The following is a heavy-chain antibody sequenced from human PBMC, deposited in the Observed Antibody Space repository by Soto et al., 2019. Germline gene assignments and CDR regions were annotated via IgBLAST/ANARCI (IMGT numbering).Heavy chain of an antibody. V-gene: IGHV4-30-2*02. Sequence: SETLSLTCAVSGGSISSGGYSWSWIRQPPGKGLEWIGYIYHSGSTYYNPSLKSRVTISVDTSKNQFSLKLSSVTAADTAVYYCARLEELRFDYWGQGTLVTVSS. CDR2: IYHSGST. J-gene: IGHJ4*02. CDR1: GGSISSGGYS. D-gene: IGHD1-26*01. CDR3: ARLEELRFDY.